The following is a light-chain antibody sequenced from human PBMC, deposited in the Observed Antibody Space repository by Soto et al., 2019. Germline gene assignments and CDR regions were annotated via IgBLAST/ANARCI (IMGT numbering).Light chain of an antibody. CDR2: GAS. J-gene: IGKJ1*01. Sequence: EIVLMQSPGTLSLSPGERATLSCRASQSVSSSYLAWYQQKPGQAPRLLIYGASSRATGIPDRFSGSGSGTDFTLIISRLEPEDFAVYYCQQYGSSPRTFGQGTKVDIK. V-gene: IGKV3-20*01. CDR1: QSVSSSY. CDR3: QQYGSSPRT.